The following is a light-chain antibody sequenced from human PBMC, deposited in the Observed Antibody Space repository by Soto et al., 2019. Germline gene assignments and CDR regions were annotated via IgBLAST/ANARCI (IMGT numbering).Light chain of an antibody. Sequence: EIVLTQSPGTLSLSPGERATLSCRASQSISSNYLAWYQQKPGQAPRVLIHGASSRTTGIPDRFSGSGSGTDFTLTISRLEPEDFAMYYCHQYGSSPLTFGGGTKV. CDR1: QSISSNY. CDR2: GAS. J-gene: IGKJ4*01. V-gene: IGKV3-20*01. CDR3: HQYGSSPLT.